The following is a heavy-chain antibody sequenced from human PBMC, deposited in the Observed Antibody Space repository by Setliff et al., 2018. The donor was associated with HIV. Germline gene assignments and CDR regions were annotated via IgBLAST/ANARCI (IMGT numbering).Heavy chain of an antibody. Sequence: GASVKVSCKASGDTFSNYAITWARQAPGQGLEWMGGIIPLYGTSNYAQKFHGRVAITADELMTTAYMELTSLRSEDTAVYFCASASGYCRSGVCYIGVHKTPDKYYCDSWGQGTLVTVSS. J-gene: IGHJ4*02. CDR2: IIPLYGTS. CDR1: GDTFSNYA. D-gene: IGHD2-8*01. CDR3: ASASGYCRSGVCYIGVHKTPDKYYCDS. V-gene: IGHV1-69*13.